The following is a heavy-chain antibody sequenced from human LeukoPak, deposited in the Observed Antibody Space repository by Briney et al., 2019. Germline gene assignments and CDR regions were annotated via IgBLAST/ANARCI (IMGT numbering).Heavy chain of an antibody. Sequence: SETLSLTCTVSGGSISSNSYYWGWIRQPPGTGLEWIASISYSGSTYYSPSLKSRVTISVDTSKNQFSLKLSSVTAADTAVYYCARLPTDLLAFDYWGQGTLVTVSS. V-gene: IGHV4-39*01. CDR2: ISYSGST. D-gene: IGHD2-8*02. CDR1: GGSISSNSYY. CDR3: ARLPTDLLAFDY. J-gene: IGHJ4*02.